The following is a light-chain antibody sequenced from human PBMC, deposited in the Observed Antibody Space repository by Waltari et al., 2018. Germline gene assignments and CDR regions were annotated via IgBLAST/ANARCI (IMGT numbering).Light chain of an antibody. CDR3: QQYGRQPLT. Sequence: EIVLTQSPGTLSLSPGERATLSCRASQSISSYLAWYQQKPGQAPRLLIYGASDRATGIPDRFSGSGSGTDFTLTIRRVEPEDFAVYYCQQYGRQPLTFGGGTKVEIK. CDR2: GAS. V-gene: IGKV3-20*01. CDR1: QSISSY. J-gene: IGKJ4*01.